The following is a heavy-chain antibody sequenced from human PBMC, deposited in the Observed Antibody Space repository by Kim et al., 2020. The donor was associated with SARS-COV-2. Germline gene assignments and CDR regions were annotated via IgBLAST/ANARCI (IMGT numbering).Heavy chain of an antibody. Sequence: SETLSLTCTVSGGSISSGGYYWSWIRQHPGKGLEWIGYIYYSGSTYYNPSLKSRVTISVDTSKNQFSLKLSSVTAADTAVYYCAREPMVQGVSTYFDYWGQGTLVTVSS. J-gene: IGHJ4*02. V-gene: IGHV4-31*03. CDR1: GGSISSGGYY. CDR2: IYYSGST. D-gene: IGHD3-10*01. CDR3: AREPMVQGVSTYFDY.